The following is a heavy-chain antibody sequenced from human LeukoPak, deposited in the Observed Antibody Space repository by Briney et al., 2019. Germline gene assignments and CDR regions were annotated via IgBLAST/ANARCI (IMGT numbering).Heavy chain of an antibody. D-gene: IGHD3-10*01. CDR2: IYSGGST. CDR3: ASRLLLWFGEEKAFDI. J-gene: IGHJ3*02. CDR1: GFTVRSNY. V-gene: IGHV3-53*01. Sequence: GGSLRLSCAASGFTVRSNYMNWVRQAPGKGLEWVSVIYSGGSTYYADSVKGRFTISRDNSKNTLYLQMNSLRAEDTAVYYCASRLLLWFGEEKAFDIWGQGTMVTVTS.